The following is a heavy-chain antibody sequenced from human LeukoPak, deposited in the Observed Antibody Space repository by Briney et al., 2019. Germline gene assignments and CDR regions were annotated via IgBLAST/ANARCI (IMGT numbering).Heavy chain of an antibody. D-gene: IGHD6-13*01. J-gene: IGHJ4*02. Sequence: ASVKVSCKASGYTFTSYDIHWVRQATRQGLEWMGWMNPNSGDTDYAQKFQGRVTITKNTSINTAYTELSSLTSEDTAVYYCAIAAVGFDYWGQGTLVTVSS. CDR1: GYTFTSYD. V-gene: IGHV1-8*03. CDR2: MNPNSGDT. CDR3: AIAAVGFDY.